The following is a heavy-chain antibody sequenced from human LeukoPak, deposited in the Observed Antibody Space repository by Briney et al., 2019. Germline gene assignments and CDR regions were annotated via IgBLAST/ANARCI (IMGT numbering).Heavy chain of an antibody. CDR2: ISYDGSNK. J-gene: IGHJ2*01. CDR3: AKDLIAVAGRDWYFGL. Sequence: PGGSLRLSCAASGFTFSSYGMHWVRQAPGKGLEWVAVISYDGSNKYYADSVKGRFTISRDNSKNTLYLQMNSLRAEDTAAYYCAKDLIAVAGRDWYFGLWGRGTLVTVSS. V-gene: IGHV3-30*18. CDR1: GFTFSSYG. D-gene: IGHD6-19*01.